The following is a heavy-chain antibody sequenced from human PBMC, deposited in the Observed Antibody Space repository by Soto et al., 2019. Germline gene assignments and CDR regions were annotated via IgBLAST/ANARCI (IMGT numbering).Heavy chain of an antibody. J-gene: IGHJ4*02. CDR2: IYYSGST. Sequence: ASETLSLTCTVSGGSISSSSYYWGWIRQPPGKGLEWIGSIYYSGSTYYNPSLKSRVTISVDTSKNQFSLKLSSVTAADTAVYYCARSSDILTGYYKRPEYYFDYWGQGTLVTVSS. CDR3: ARSSDILTGYYKRPEYYFDY. CDR1: GGSISSSSYY. D-gene: IGHD3-9*01. V-gene: IGHV4-39*01.